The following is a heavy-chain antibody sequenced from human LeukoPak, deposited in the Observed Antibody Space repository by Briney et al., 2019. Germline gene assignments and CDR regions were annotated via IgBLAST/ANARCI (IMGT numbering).Heavy chain of an antibody. CDR1: GFTFSSYG. J-gene: IGHJ4*02. CDR3: AKDPYGSGSYFDY. CDR2: ISYDGSNK. Sequence: GGSLRLSCAASGFTFSSYGMHWVRQAPGKGLEWVAVISYDGSNKYYADSVKGRFTISRDNSKNTLYLQMNSLRAEDTAVYYCAKDPYGSGSYFDYWGQGTLVTVSS. V-gene: IGHV3-30*18. D-gene: IGHD3-10*01.